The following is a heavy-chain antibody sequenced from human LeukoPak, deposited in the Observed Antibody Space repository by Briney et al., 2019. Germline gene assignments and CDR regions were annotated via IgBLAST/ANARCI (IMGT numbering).Heavy chain of an antibody. CDR3: ARASGYSGPYYYYYGMDV. J-gene: IGHJ6*02. CDR1: GYTFTSYD. D-gene: IGHD3-22*01. CDR2: MNPNSGNT. V-gene: IGHV1-8*01. Sequence: ASVKVSCKASGYTFTSYDINWVRQATGQGLEWMGWMNPNSGNTSYAQKFQGRVTMTRNTSISTAYMELSSLRSEDTAVYYCARASGYSGPYYYYYGMDVWGRGTTVTVSS.